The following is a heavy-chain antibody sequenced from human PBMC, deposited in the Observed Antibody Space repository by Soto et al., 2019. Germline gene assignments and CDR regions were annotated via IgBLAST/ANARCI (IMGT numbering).Heavy chain of an antibody. CDR2: IDPSDSYT. J-gene: IGHJ6*02. CDR1: GHSFTSYW. Sequence: GESLKISCKGSGHSFTSYWISWVRQMPGKGLEWMGRIDPSDSYTNYSPSFQGHVTISADKSISTAYLQWSSLKASDTAMYYCASSPRGYCSSTSCRELGNYYGMDVWGQGTTVTVSS. D-gene: IGHD2-2*01. V-gene: IGHV5-10-1*01. CDR3: ASSPRGYCSSTSCRELGNYYGMDV.